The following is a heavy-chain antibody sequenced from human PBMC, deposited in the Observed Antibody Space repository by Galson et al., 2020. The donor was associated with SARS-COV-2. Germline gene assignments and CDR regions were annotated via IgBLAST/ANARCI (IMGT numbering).Heavy chain of an antibody. Sequence: GGSLRLSCAASGFTFSDYYMSWVRQAPGKGLEWVANIKHDGTAKYYVDSVKGRFTITRDNAKNSLYLQMNSLRAEDTAIYYCARAGKYDRSGYYNYWGQGTLVTVSS. CDR3: ARAGKYDRSGYYNY. J-gene: IGHJ4*02. CDR2: IKHDGTAK. CDR1: GFTFSDYY. V-gene: IGHV3-7*03. D-gene: IGHD3-22*01.